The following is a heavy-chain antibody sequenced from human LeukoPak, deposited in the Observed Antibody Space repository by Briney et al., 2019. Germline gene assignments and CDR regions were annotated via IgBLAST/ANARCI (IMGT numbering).Heavy chain of an antibody. CDR2: IKSKTDGGTT. J-gene: IGHJ4*02. CDR1: GFTFNNYA. Sequence: GGSLRLSCAASGFTFNNYAMSWVRQAPGKGLEWVGRIKSKTDGGTTDYAAPVKGRFTISRDDSKNTLYLQMNSLKTEDTAVYYCTTDYGDYTVAYWGQGTLVTVSS. V-gene: IGHV3-15*01. D-gene: IGHD4-17*01. CDR3: TTDYGDYTVAY.